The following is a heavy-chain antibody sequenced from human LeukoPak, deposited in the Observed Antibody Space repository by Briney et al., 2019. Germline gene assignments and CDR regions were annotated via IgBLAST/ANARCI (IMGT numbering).Heavy chain of an antibody. D-gene: IGHD6-13*01. V-gene: IGHV1-69*01. CDR2: IIPIFGTA. Sequence: GSSVKVSCKASGGTFSIYAISWVRQAPGQGLEWMGGIIPIFGTANYAQKFQGRVTITADESTSTAYMELSSLRSEDTAVYYCARGPSTGYSSSWYPFDYWGQGTLVTVSS. J-gene: IGHJ4*02. CDR1: GGTFSIYA. CDR3: ARGPSTGYSSSWYPFDY.